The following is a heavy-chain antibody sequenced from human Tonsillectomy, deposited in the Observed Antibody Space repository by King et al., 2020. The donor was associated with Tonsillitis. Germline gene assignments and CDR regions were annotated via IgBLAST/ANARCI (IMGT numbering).Heavy chain of an antibody. V-gene: IGHV1-69*04. CDR2: IIPILGIA. J-gene: IGHJ6*03. CDR3: ATGDFWDYYYYFMDV. CDR1: GGTFSSYA. D-gene: IGHD3-3*01. Sequence: VQLVQSGAEVKKPGSSVKVSCKASGGTFSSYAFSWVRQAPGQGLEWMGRIIPILGIANYAQNFQGRVTNTADKSTSTAFMELSSLRSEDTSVYYCATGDFWDYYYYFMDVWGKGTTVTVSS.